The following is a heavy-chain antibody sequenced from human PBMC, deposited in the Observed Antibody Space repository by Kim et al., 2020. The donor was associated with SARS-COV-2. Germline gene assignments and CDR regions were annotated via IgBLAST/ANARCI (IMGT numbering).Heavy chain of an antibody. J-gene: IGHJ4*02. CDR2: INSKTDAGST. CDR1: GFTFSNSW. D-gene: IGHD6-13*01. V-gene: IGHV3-15*01. Sequence: GGSLRLSCAASGFTFSNSWMSWVRQAPGKGLEWVGCINSKTDAGSTDYAAPVKGRFTISSDDTKNTLYLQMNSLKTEDTAVYYCTTGQPLGQQLVLGYWGPGTLVTASS. CDR3: TTGQPLGQQLVLGY.